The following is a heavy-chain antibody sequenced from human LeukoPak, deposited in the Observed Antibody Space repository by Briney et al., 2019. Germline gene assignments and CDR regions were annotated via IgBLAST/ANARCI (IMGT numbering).Heavy chain of an antibody. D-gene: IGHD6-6*01. CDR1: GFTVSSNY. V-gene: IGHV3-53*01. CDR3: ARDSSSSSYYYYGMDV. Sequence: GGSLRLSCAASGFTVSSNYMSWVRQAPGKGLEWVSVIYSGGSTYYADSVKGRFTISRDNSKNTLYLQMNSLRAEDTAVYYCARDSSSSSYYYYGMDVWGRGTTVTVSS. J-gene: IGHJ6*02. CDR2: IYSGGST.